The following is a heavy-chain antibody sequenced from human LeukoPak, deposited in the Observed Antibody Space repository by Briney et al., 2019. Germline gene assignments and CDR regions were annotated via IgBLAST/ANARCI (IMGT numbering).Heavy chain of an antibody. Sequence: GGSLRLSCAASGITFSSYAMSWVRQAPGKGLEWASAISGSGGSTYYADSVKGRFTISRDNSKDTLYLQMNSLRAEDTAVYYCAKDGGYDRFDYWGQGTLVTVSS. CDR3: AKDGGYDRFDY. CDR1: GITFSSYA. CDR2: ISGSGGST. J-gene: IGHJ4*02. D-gene: IGHD5-12*01. V-gene: IGHV3-23*01.